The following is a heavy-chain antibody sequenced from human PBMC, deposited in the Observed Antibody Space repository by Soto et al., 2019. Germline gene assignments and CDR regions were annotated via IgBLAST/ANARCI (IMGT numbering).Heavy chain of an antibody. CDR1: GFPFSDFY. V-gene: IGHV3-11*01. CDR2: ISSSGTTT. J-gene: IGHJ3*02. Sequence: QVQMGEAGGGVDKPGGSRRLSCAASGFPFSDFYMSWIRQAPGKGLEWNSYISSSGTTTNDTDSVKGRFPISSDNDKNSLYLQMNALRDEDQTVYYCARIWG. CDR3: ARI.